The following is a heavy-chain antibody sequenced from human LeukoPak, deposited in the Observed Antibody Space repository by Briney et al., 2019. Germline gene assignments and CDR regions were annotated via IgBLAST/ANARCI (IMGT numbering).Heavy chain of an antibody. Sequence: ASVKVSCTASGYTFTSYGISWVRQAPGQGLEWMGWIRAYNGNTNYAQKLQGRVTMTTDTSTSTAYMELRSLRSDDTAVYYCARAYDSSGYSFYWGQGTLVTVSS. J-gene: IGHJ4*02. V-gene: IGHV1-18*01. CDR1: GYTFTSYG. D-gene: IGHD3-22*01. CDR3: ARAYDSSGYSFY. CDR2: IRAYNGNT.